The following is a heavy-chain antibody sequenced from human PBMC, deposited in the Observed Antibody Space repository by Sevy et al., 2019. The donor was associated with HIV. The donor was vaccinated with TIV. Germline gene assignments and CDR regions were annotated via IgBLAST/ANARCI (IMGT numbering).Heavy chain of an antibody. D-gene: IGHD4-17*01. J-gene: IGHJ4*02. CDR3: ARDLPPSATTVAHFDY. CDR2: ISNSRSAK. CDR1: GFPFGSYE. V-gene: IGHV3-48*03. Sequence: GGSLRLSCTASGFPFGSYEMNRVRQAPGKGLEWVSYISNSRSAKYYSDSVRGRFTISRDNAKNSLYLQMNSLRAEDTAVYYCARDLPPSATTVAHFDYWGRGTLVTVSS.